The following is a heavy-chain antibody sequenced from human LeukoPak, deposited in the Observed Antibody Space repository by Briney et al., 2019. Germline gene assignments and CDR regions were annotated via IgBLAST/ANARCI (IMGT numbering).Heavy chain of an antibody. V-gene: IGHV3-33*01. D-gene: IGHD4-17*01. CDR3: ARDPTTVTTGVLGY. CDR1: GFTFRSYG. J-gene: IGHJ4*01. Sequence: GRSLRLSCAASGFTFRSYGMHWVRQAPGMGLEWVAVMWYDGRKKDYADSVKGRFIISRDNSKNTVYLQMNSLRADDTAVYYCARDPTTVTTGVLGYWGQGTLVTVSS. CDR2: MWYDGRKK.